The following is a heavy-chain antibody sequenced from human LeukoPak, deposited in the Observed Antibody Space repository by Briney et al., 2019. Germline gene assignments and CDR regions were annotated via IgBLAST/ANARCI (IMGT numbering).Heavy chain of an antibody. CDR2: VGDSGAST. D-gene: IGHD6-19*01. V-gene: IGHV3-23*01. CDR1: GFAFSHYA. J-gene: IGHJ4*02. CDR3: AKPPSDTAVAGDY. Sequence: GGSLRLSCAASGFAFSHYAMSWVRQTPGKGLEWVSGVGDSGASTYYADSVKGRFTISRDNSKNTLYLQMNSLRAEDTAVYYCAKPPSDTAVAGDYWGQGTLVTVSS.